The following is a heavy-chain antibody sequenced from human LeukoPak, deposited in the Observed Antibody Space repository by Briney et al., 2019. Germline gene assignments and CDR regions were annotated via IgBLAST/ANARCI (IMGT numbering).Heavy chain of an antibody. J-gene: IGHJ4*02. Sequence: SETLSLTCAVSGYSISSGYYWGWIRPPPGKGLEWIGSIYHSGSTYYNPSLKRRVTISVDTSKNQFSLKLSSVTAADTAVYYCARCRDYYDSSGYYSQFDYWGQGTLVTVSS. CDR2: IYHSGST. D-gene: IGHD3-22*01. CDR1: GYSISSGYY. CDR3: ARCRDYYDSSGYYSQFDY. V-gene: IGHV4-38-2*01.